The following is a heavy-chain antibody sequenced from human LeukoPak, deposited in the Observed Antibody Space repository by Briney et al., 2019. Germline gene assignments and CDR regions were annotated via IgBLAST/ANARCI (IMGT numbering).Heavy chain of an antibody. V-gene: IGHV1-3*01. J-gene: IGHJ1*01. CDR2: INAGNGNT. D-gene: IGHD6-6*01. Sequence: ASVKVSCKASGYTFTSYAMHWVRQAPGQRLEWMGWINAGNGNTEYSQKFQGRVTITRDTSASTAYMELSSLRSEDTAVYYCARGVLGSSSYTIAYFQHWGQGTLVTVSS. CDR1: GYTFTSYA. CDR3: ARGVLGSSSYTIAYFQH.